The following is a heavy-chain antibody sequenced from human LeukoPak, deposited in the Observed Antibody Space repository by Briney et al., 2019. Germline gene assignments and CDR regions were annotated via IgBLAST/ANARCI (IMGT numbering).Heavy chain of an antibody. CDR3: ARDGGGSYSGGTDY. CDR2: IYYSGST. Sequence: SETLSLTCTVSGGSISSSSYYWGWIRQPPGKGLEWIGSIYYSGSTYYNPSLKSRVTISVDTSKNQFSLKLSSVTAADTAVYYCARDGGGSYSGGTDYWGQGTLVTVSS. V-gene: IGHV4-39*02. CDR1: GGSISSSSYY. D-gene: IGHD1-26*01. J-gene: IGHJ4*02.